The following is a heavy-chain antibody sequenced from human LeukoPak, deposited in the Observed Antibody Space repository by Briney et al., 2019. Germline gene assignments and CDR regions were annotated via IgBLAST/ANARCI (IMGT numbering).Heavy chain of an antibody. CDR3: AKYRTGPPYGLDV. Sequence: GGSLRLSCAASGFXFSTYAMNWVRQAPGKGLEWVSGIGGSGGNTWYADSVKGRFTISRDNSKNTLYLQMNRLRAEDTATYYCAKYRTGPPYGLDVWGQGTTVTVSS. J-gene: IGHJ6*02. D-gene: IGHD1-26*01. V-gene: IGHV3-23*01. CDR1: GFXFSTYA. CDR2: IGGSGGNT.